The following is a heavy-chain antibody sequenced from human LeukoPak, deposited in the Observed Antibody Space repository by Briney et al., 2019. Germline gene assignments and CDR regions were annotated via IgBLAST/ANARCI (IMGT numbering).Heavy chain of an antibody. V-gene: IGHV3-23*01. CDR1: GFTFSSYA. CDR3: AKEDHSGSYYYFDY. J-gene: IGHJ4*02. Sequence: GGFLRLSCAASGFTFSSYAMSWVRQAPGKGLEWVSSISTSGGSTYYADSVKGRFTISRDNSKNTLYLQMNSLRAEDTAVYYCAKEDHSGSYYYFDYRGQGTLVTVSS. CDR2: ISTSGGST. D-gene: IGHD1-26*01.